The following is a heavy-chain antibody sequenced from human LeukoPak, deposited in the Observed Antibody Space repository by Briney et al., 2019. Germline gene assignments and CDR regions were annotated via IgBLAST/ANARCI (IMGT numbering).Heavy chain of an antibody. D-gene: IGHD1-26*01. V-gene: IGHV3-48*03. CDR3: VVHSATSCY. Sequence: GGSLRLSCATSGFTFSSYEMNWVRQAPGKGLEWISYITTSGTSTYYADSVKGRFTISRDNGKTALSLQMKSLRAEDTAVYYCVVHSATSCYWGQGTLVTVSS. CDR1: GFTFSSYE. CDR2: ITTSGTST. J-gene: IGHJ4*02.